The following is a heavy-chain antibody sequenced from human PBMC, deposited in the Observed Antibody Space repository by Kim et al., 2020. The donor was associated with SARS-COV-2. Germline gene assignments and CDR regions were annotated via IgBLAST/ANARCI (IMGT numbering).Heavy chain of an antibody. CDR2: INHSGST. D-gene: IGHD1-26*01. Sequence: SETLSLTCAVYGGSFSGYYWSWIRQPPGKGLEWIGEINHSGSTNYNPSLKSRVTISVDTSKNQFSLKLSSVTAADTAVYYCARGRGEEGWELLHAFDIWGQGTMVTVSS. J-gene: IGHJ3*02. CDR3: ARGRGEEGWELLHAFDI. CDR1: GGSFSGYY. V-gene: IGHV4-34*01.